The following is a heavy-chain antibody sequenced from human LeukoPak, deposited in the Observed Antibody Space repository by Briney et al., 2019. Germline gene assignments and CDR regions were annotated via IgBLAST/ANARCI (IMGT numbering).Heavy chain of an antibody. CDR1: GFTFSSYA. V-gene: IGHV3-30-3*01. D-gene: IGHD5-24*01. Sequence: GRSLRLSCAASGFTFSSYAMHWVRQAPGKGLEWVAVISYDGSNKYYADSVKGRFTISRDNSKNTLYLQMNSLRAEDTAVYYCARDRDGYYMDVWGKGTTVTVSS. J-gene: IGHJ6*03. CDR2: ISYDGSNK. CDR3: ARDRDGYYMDV.